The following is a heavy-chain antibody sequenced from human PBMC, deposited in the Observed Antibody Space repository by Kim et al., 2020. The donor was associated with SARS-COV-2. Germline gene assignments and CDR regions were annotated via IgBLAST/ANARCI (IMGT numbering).Heavy chain of an antibody. Sequence: ASVKVSCKASGYTFTGYYMHWVRQAPGQGLEWMGWINPNSGGTNYAQKFQGWVTMTRDTSISTAYMELSRLRSDDTAVYYCARADPVVPAAICDYWGQGTLVTVSS. CDR3: ARADPVVPAAICDY. D-gene: IGHD2-2*01. V-gene: IGHV1-2*04. J-gene: IGHJ4*02. CDR2: INPNSGGT. CDR1: GYTFTGYY.